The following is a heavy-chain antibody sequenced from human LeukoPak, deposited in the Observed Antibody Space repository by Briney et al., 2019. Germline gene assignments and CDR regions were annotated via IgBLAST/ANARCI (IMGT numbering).Heavy chain of an antibody. Sequence: PGGSLRLSCAASGFTFSSYSMNWVRQAPGKGLEWVSSISSSSSYIYYADSVKGRFTISRDNAKNSLYLQMNSLIAEDTAVYYCARAPSSSWYNWFDPWGQGTLVTVSS. V-gene: IGHV3-21*01. J-gene: IGHJ5*02. CDR1: GFTFSSYS. CDR2: ISSSSSYI. CDR3: ARAPSSSWYNWFDP. D-gene: IGHD6-13*01.